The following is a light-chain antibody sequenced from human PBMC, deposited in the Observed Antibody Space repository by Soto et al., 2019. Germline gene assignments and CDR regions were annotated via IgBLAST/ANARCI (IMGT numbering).Light chain of an antibody. CDR2: GAS. Sequence: EIVLTQSPATLSLSPGERVTLSCRASQSVSSNYLAWYQQKPGQAPRLLIYGASTRATGIPDRFSGSGSGTDFTLTISRLEPEDVAVYYCQQYAISPPYTFGQGTKLEIK. CDR3: QQYAISPPYT. J-gene: IGKJ2*01. CDR1: QSVSSNY. V-gene: IGKV3-20*01.